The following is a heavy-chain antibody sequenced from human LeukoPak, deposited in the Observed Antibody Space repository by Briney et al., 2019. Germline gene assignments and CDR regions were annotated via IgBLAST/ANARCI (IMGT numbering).Heavy chain of an antibody. D-gene: IGHD6-19*01. J-gene: IGHJ4*02. Sequence: SETLSLTCAVYGGSFSGCQWSWIRQPPGKGLEWIGEISDSRSTNYNPSLKSRVTMSVDTSKNQFSLKLTSVTAADTAVYYCARRERSGSGWLFDHWGQGTLVTVSS. CDR2: ISDSRST. CDR3: ARRERSGSGWLFDH. CDR1: GGSFSGCQ. V-gene: IGHV4-34*01.